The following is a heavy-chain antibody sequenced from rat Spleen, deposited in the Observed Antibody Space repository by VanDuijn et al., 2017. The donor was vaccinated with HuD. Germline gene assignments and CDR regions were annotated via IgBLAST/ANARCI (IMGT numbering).Heavy chain of an antibody. CDR2: ISYDGSST. CDR1: GFTFSDYY. V-gene: IGHV5-29*01. D-gene: IGHD1-12*03. J-gene: IGHJ4*01. CDR3: AGGDYYAGYGYVMDA. Sequence: EVQLVESDGGLVQPGRSLKLSCAASGFTFSDYYMAWVRQAPTKGLEWVATISYDGSSTYYRDPVKGRFTISRDNAKSTLYLQMDSLRSEDTATYYCAGGDYYAGYGYVMDAWGQGASVTVSS.